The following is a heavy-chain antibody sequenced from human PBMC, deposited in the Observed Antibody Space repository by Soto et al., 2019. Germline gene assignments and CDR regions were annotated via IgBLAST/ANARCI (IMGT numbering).Heavy chain of an antibody. J-gene: IGHJ4*02. CDR3: VGAPAGSFPQGLNY. V-gene: IGHV1-69*06. CDR2: IIPIFGTS. D-gene: IGHD6-13*01. CDR1: GCTFSSYA. Sequence: SLKVSCKASGCTFSSYAISWVRQAPGQGLEWMGGIIPIFGTSNYAQKFQGRVTITADKSTSTAYMELSSLRSEDTAVYYCVGAPAGSFPQGLNYWGQGTLVTVSS.